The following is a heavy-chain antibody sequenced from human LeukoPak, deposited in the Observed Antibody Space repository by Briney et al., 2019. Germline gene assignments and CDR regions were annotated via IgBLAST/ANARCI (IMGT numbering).Heavy chain of an antibody. Sequence: GGSLRLSCAASGFTFSSYWMHWIRQAPGKGLVWVSRINSDGSSTSYADSVKGRFTISRDNAKNTLYLQMNSLRAEDTAVYYCAREEPRSYYYHGMDVWGQGTTVTVSS. J-gene: IGHJ6*02. CDR2: INSDGSST. V-gene: IGHV3-74*01. CDR3: AREEPRSYYYHGMDV. D-gene: IGHD1-14*01. CDR1: GFTFSSYW.